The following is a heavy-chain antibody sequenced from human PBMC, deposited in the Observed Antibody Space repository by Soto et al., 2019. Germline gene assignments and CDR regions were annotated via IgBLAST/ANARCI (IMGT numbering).Heavy chain of an antibody. J-gene: IGHJ6*02. CDR2: IWYDGSNK. CDR3: ARDLLWFGDHGMDV. CDR1: GFTFSSYG. Sequence: QVQLVESGGGVVQPGRSLRLSCAASGFTFSSYGMHWVRQAPGKGLEWVAVIWYDGSNKYYADSVKGRFTISRDNSKKPLHLLMNSLGAEDTAVYYCARDLLWFGDHGMDVWGQGTTVTVSS. D-gene: IGHD3-10*01. V-gene: IGHV3-33*01.